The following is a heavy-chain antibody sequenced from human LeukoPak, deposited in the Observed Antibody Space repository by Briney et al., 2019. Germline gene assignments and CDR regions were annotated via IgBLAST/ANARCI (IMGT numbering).Heavy chain of an antibody. CDR2: INWNGGST. CDR1: GFTFDDSG. Sequence: GGSLRLSCAASGFTFDDSGMGWVRQVPGKGLEWVSGINWNGGSTGYADSVKGRFTISRDNAKNSLYLQMNSLRAEDTALYYCARDCPTTSCYPIWGKGTSVTVSS. J-gene: IGHJ6*04. V-gene: IGHV3-20*04. D-gene: IGHD2-2*01. CDR3: ARDCPTTSCYPI.